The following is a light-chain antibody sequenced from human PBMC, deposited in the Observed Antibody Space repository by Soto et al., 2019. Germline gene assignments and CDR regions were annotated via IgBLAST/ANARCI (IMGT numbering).Light chain of an antibody. CDR3: SSYTSSSTLVV. CDR2: DVT. CDR1: SSDVGGYNY. Sequence: QSALTQPASVSGSPGQSITISCTGTSSDVGGYNYVSWYQQHPGKVPKLMIYDVTNRPSGVSNRFSGSKSGNTASLTISGLQAEDEADYCSSYTSSSTLVVFGGGTQLTVL. V-gene: IGLV2-14*01. J-gene: IGLJ2*01.